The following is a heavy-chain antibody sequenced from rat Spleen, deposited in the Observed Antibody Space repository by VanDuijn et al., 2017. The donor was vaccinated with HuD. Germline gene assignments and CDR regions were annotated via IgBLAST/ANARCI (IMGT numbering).Heavy chain of an antibody. D-gene: IGHD5-1*01. Sequence: VQLMESGPGLVQPSETLSLTCTVSGFSLTNYSVHWVRQSPGKGLEWVGVMWRSGSTEYNSALKSRLSISRDTSKNHIFLKMNSLQSEDTTTYYCARAPGNGYVMDAWGQGASVTVSS. CDR2: MWRSGST. V-gene: IGHV2-45*01. J-gene: IGHJ4*01. CDR1: GFSLTNYS. CDR3: ARAPGNGYVMDA.